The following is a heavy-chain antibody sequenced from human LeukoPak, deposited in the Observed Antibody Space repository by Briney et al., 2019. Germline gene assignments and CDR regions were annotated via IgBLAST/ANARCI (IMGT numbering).Heavy chain of an antibody. CDR3: ARYIAVAGYFDY. Sequence: ASVKVSCKASGYTFTSYGISWVGQAPGQGLEGMGWISAYNGNKNYAQKLKGRVTMTTDKSMSTAYMELRSLTSDDTAVYYCARYIAVAGYFDYWGQGTLVTVSS. J-gene: IGHJ4*02. V-gene: IGHV1-18*01. CDR1: GYTFTSYG. CDR2: ISAYNGNK. D-gene: IGHD6-19*01.